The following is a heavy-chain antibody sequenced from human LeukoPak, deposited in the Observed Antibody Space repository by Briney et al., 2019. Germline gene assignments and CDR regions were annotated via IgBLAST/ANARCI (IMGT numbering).Heavy chain of an antibody. CDR3: ARDGGLDRIEYYYYGMDV. D-gene: IGHD5-12*01. J-gene: IGHJ6*02. Sequence: ASVKVSCKASGYSFRNYGMSWVRQAPGQGLEWMGWISVYNGHTKYAQKFQGRVTMTADIFTATAYMELRSLRSDDRAVYYCARDGGLDRIEYYYYGMDVWGQGTTVTVSS. CDR2: ISVYNGHT. CDR1: GYSFRNYG. V-gene: IGHV1-18*01.